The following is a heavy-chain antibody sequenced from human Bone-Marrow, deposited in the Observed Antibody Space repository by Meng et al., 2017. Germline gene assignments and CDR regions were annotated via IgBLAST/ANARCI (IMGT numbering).Heavy chain of an antibody. D-gene: IGHD6-13*01. CDR3: ARGFSIAVPGNGLDP. Sequence: ASVKVSCKASGYTFTDYYMHWVRQAPGQGLEWMGWMNPNSGGTSYAQNFQGRVTMTRDTSISTAYMDVSSLRSDDTAVYYCARGFSIAVPGNGLDPWGQGTLVTVSS. CDR1: GYTFTDYY. V-gene: IGHV1-2*02. J-gene: IGHJ5*02. CDR2: MNPNSGGT.